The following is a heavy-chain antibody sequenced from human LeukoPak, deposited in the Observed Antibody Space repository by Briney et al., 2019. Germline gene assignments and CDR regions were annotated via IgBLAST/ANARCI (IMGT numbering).Heavy chain of an antibody. J-gene: IGHJ4*02. V-gene: IGHV3-33*01. CDR1: GFTFSSYD. Sequence: GGSLRLSCAASGFTFSSYDMHWVRQAPGKGLEWVAVIWYDGSNKYYADSVRGRFTISRDNSKNTLYLQMNSLRAEDTAVYYCARDPISLRSSSPFDYWGQGTLVTVSS. D-gene: IGHD6-13*01. CDR2: IWYDGSNK. CDR3: ARDPISLRSSSPFDY.